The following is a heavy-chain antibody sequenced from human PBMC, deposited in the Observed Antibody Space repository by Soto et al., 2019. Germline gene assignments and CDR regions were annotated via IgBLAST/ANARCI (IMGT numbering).Heavy chain of an antibody. D-gene: IGHD3-22*01. CDR1: GFTFSSYA. V-gene: IGHV3-23*01. CDR3: AKGRESSGSYRPFDY. Sequence: PGGSLRLSCAASGFTFSSYAMSWVRQAPGKGLEWVSASSAGAVATNYADSVKGRFTISRDNSKNTLYLQMNSLRAEDTAVYYCAKGRESSGSYRPFDYWGQGALVTVSS. J-gene: IGHJ4*02. CDR2: SSAGAVAT.